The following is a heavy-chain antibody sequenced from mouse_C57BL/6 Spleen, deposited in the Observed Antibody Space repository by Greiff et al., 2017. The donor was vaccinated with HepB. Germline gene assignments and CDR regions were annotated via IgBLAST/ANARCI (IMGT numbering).Heavy chain of an antibody. J-gene: IGHJ4*01. CDR2: INPNNGGT. Sequence: VHVKQSGPELVKPGASVKIPCKASGYTFTDYNMDWVKQSHGKSLEWIGDINPNNGGTIYNQKFKGKATLTVDKSSSTAYMELRSLTSEDTAVYYCARYDYDERGYAMDYWGQGTSVTVSS. CDR1: GYTFTDYN. CDR3: ARYDYDERGYAMDY. D-gene: IGHD2-4*01. V-gene: IGHV1-18*01.